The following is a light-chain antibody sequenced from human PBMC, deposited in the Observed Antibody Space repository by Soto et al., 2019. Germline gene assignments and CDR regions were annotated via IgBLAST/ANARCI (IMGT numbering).Light chain of an antibody. CDR3: QQYQSYPYT. CDR1: HTISTW. J-gene: IGKJ2*01. Sequence: IRMTQSPSSFSASTGDRVTITCRASHTISTWLAWYQQKPGKAPNLLIYRASSLERGVPSRFSGTGSETEFTLTIYSLQPDDFATYYCQQYQSYPYTFGLGTKLEV. CDR2: RAS. V-gene: IGKV1-5*03.